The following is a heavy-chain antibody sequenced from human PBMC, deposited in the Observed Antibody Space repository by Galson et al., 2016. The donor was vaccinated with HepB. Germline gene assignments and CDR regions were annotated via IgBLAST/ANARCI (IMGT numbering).Heavy chain of an antibody. CDR2: ISGRSSYI. CDR3: ARVSPVDYYYYMDV. J-gene: IGHJ6*03. CDR1: TFTFSDYS. V-gene: IGHV3-21*01. Sequence: SLRLSCAASTFTFSDYSMNWVRQAPGKGLEWVSFISGRSSYIYYADSVEGRSTVSRDNAKNSLYLQMNSLRAEDTAVYYCARVSPVDYYYYMDVWGRGTTVTVS.